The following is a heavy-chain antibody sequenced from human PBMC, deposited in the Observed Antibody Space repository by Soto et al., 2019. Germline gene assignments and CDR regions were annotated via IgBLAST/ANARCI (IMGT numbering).Heavy chain of an antibody. J-gene: IGHJ3*02. CDR1: GGSFSGYY. V-gene: IGHV4-34*01. Sequence: PSETLSLTCAVYGGSFSGYYWSWIRQPPGKGLEWIGEINHSGSTNYNPSLKSRVTISVNTSKNQFSLKLSSVTAADTAVYYCARARRYCDSSGYLDAFDIWGQGTMVTVSS. D-gene: IGHD3-22*01. CDR3: ARARRYCDSSGYLDAFDI. CDR2: INHSGST.